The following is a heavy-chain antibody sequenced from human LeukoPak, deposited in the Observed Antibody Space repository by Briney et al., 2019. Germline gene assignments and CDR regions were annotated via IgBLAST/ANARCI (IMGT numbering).Heavy chain of an antibody. Sequence: ASVKVSCEASGGTFSSYAISWVRQAPGQGLEWMGGIIPIFGTANYAQKFQGRVTITADESTSTAYMELSSLRSEDTAVYYCARDGVGATSVYWGQGTLVTVSS. J-gene: IGHJ4*02. CDR2: IIPIFGTA. CDR3: ARDGVGATSVY. V-gene: IGHV1-69*01. CDR1: GGTFSSYA. D-gene: IGHD1-26*01.